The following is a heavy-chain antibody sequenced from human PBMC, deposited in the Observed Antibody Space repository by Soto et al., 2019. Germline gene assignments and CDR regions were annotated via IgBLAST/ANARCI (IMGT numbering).Heavy chain of an antibody. Sequence: NPSETLSLTCTVSSGSISHYYWSWIRQPAGKGLEWIGRIFTSGSTNYNPSLKGRVTMSIDTAKNQFSLKLSSVTAADTAVYYCARGGSSDWQVAFDFWGQGTMVTVSS. J-gene: IGHJ3*01. CDR1: SGSISHYY. CDR3: ARGGSSDWQVAFDF. CDR2: IFTSGST. V-gene: IGHV4-4*07. D-gene: IGHD6-19*01.